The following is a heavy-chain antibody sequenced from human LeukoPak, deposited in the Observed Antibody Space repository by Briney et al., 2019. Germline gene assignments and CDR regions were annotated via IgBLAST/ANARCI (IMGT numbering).Heavy chain of an antibody. CDR2: ISSSGANT. CDR3: ASLMGEFDY. Sequence: GGSLRLSCAASGFTFTSYAMAWVRQAPGKGLDWVSSISSSGANTYSADSVRGRFTISRDSSKNTLYLQMNSLGAEDTAVYYCASLMGEFDYWGQGTLVTVSS. V-gene: IGHV3-23*01. J-gene: IGHJ4*02. D-gene: IGHD1-26*01. CDR1: GFTFTSYA.